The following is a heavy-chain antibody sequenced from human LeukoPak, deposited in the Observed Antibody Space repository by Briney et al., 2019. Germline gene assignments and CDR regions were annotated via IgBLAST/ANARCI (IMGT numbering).Heavy chain of an antibody. J-gene: IGHJ6*02. CDR2: ISAYNGNT. Sequence: RVASVKVSCKASGYTFTSYGISWVRQAPGQGLEWMGWISAYNGNTNYAQKFQGRVTMTRDTSTSTVYMELSSLRSEDTAVYYCARPPAGTSAGLYGMDVWGQGTTVTVSS. CDR1: GYTFTSYG. CDR3: ARPPAGTSAGLYGMDV. V-gene: IGHV1-18*01. D-gene: IGHD6-13*01.